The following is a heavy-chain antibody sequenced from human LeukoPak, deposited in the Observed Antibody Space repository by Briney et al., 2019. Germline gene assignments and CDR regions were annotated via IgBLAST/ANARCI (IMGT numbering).Heavy chain of an antibody. Sequence: SQTLSLTCTVSGGSISSGGYYWSWIRQHPGKGLEWIGYIYYSGSTYYNPSLKSRVTLSVDTSKNQFSLKLSSVTAADTAVYYCARGGTGTTDYWGQGTLVTVSS. J-gene: IGHJ4*02. CDR2: IYYSGST. CDR3: ARGGTGTTDY. V-gene: IGHV4-31*03. D-gene: IGHD1-1*01. CDR1: GGSISSGGYY.